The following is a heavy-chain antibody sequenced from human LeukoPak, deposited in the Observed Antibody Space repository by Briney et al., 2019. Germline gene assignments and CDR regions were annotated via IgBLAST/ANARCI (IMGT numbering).Heavy chain of an antibody. Sequence: GGSLRLSCAASGFTFSSSWMGWARQAPGKGLEWVANIKQDGGEKHYVDSVQGRFTISRDNAKNSLYLQMNSLRAEDTAVYYCARDVGYDSSGSYPYYFDYWGLGTLVTVSS. CDR1: GFTFSSSW. J-gene: IGHJ4*02. D-gene: IGHD3-22*01. CDR2: IKQDGGEK. CDR3: ARDVGYDSSGSYPYYFDY. V-gene: IGHV3-7*05.